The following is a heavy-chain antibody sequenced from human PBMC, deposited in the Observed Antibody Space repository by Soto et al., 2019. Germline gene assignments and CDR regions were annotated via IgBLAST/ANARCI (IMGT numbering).Heavy chain of an antibody. J-gene: IGHJ3*02. V-gene: IGHV4-39*07. CDR1: GGSISSSSYY. CDR2: IYYSGST. CDR3: ARLGIAARPWPLAFDI. D-gene: IGHD6-6*01. Sequence: SETLSLTCTVSGGSISSSSYYWGWIRQPPGKGLEWIGSIYYSGSTNYNPSLKSRVTISVDTSKNQFSLKLSSVTAADTAVYYCARLGIAARPWPLAFDIWGQGTMVTVSS.